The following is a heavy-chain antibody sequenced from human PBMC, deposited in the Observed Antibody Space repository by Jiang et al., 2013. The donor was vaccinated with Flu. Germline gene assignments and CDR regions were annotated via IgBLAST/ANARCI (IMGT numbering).Heavy chain of an antibody. V-gene: IGHV3-23*01. CDR3: AKDATVTTAFCFDS. D-gene: IGHD4-17*01. CDR2: ISGSSSST. CDR1: GFTFSTYA. J-gene: IGHJ4*02. Sequence: VQLLESGGGLVQPGGSLRLSCAASGFTFSTYAVNWVRQAPGRGLEWVSVISGSSSSTYYADSVKGRFTVSRDNSRNTVFLQMNSLRAEDTAIYYCAKDATVTTAFCFDSWGQGTLVTVSS.